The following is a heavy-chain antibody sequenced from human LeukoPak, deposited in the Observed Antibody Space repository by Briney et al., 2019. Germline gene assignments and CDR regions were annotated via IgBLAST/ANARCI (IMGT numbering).Heavy chain of an antibody. Sequence: GGSLRLSCAASGFTFSSYSMSWVRQAPGKGLEWVSAISGSGDSTYYADSVKGRFTISRDNSKNTLYLQMNSLRAEDTAVYYCAKVLRWTNFDYWGQGTLVTVSS. CDR1: GFTFSSYS. V-gene: IGHV3-23*01. J-gene: IGHJ4*02. CDR2: ISGSGDST. D-gene: IGHD4-23*01. CDR3: AKVLRWTNFDY.